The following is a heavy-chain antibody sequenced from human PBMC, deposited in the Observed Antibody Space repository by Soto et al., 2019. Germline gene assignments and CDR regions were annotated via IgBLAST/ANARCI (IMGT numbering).Heavy chain of an antibody. D-gene: IGHD2-2*01. J-gene: IGHJ6*02. V-gene: IGHV3-30*04. CDR1: GDTFSDYA. CDR3: AKAAGFYAVGYYGMDV. CDR2: ISYDGSNK. Sequence: AGSGDTFSDYALHWVRHAPGKGLEWVAVISYDGSNKYYADSVKGRFTISRDNSKNTLYLQMNSLRAEDTAVYYRAKAAGFYAVGYYGMDVWGQGTTVTVSS.